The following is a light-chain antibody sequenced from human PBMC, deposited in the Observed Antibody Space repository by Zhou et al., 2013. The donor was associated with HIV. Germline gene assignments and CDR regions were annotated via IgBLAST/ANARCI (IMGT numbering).Light chain of an antibody. CDR1: QTIDNW. Sequence: DIQMTQSPSTLSASVRDRVTITCRASQTIDNWLAWYQQRPGKAPRLLISKASTLESGVPLRFSGSGSGTDFTLTISGLQPEDFATYYCQHTFTTPITFGGGTRVEIK. CDR3: QHTFTTPIT. V-gene: IGKV1-5*03. CDR2: KAS. J-gene: IGKJ4*01.